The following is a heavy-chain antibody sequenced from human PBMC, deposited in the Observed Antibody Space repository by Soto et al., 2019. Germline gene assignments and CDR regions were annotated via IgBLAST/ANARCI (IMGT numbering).Heavy chain of an antibody. CDR3: ARVRGSGWYMGYYYGMDV. J-gene: IGHJ6*02. CDR1: GGSFSGYY. CDR2: VNHSGST. V-gene: IGHV4-34*01. D-gene: IGHD6-19*01. Sequence: PSETLSLTCAVYGGSFSGYYWSWIRQPPGKGLEWIGEVNHSGSTNYNPSLKSRVTISVDTSKNQFSLKLSSVTAADTAVYYCARVRGSGWYMGYYYGMDVWGQGTTVTVSS.